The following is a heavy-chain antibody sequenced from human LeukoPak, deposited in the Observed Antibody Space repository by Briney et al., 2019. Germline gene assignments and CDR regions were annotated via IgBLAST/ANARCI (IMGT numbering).Heavy chain of an antibody. CDR2: INHSGST. V-gene: IGHV4-38-2*02. D-gene: IGHD3-3*01. CDR3: AGRPGFWSGYYKGRGYFDY. Sequence: SETLSLTCTVSGYSISSGYYWGWIRQPPGKGLEWIGEINHSGSTNYNPSLKSRVTISVDTSKNQFSLKLSSVTAADTAVYYCAGRPGFWSGYYKGRGYFDYWGQGTLVTVSS. CDR1: GYSISSGYY. J-gene: IGHJ4*02.